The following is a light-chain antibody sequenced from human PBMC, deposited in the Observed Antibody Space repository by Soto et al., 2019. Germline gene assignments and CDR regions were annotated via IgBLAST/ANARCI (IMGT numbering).Light chain of an antibody. V-gene: IGLV2-23*02. Sequence: QSVLTQPASVSGSPGRSITIPCTGTSSDVGSYNLVSWYQQHPGKAPKLMIYEVRKRPSGVSNRFSGSKSGNTASLTSSGLQAEREADYYCCSYAGSCVVFGGGTKLTVL. CDR2: EVR. CDR3: CSYAGSCVV. CDR1: SSDVGSYNL. J-gene: IGLJ2*01.